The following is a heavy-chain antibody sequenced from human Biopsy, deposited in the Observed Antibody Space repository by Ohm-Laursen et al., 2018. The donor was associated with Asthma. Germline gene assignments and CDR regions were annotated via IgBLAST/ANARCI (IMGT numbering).Heavy chain of an antibody. V-gene: IGHV1-18*01. CDR3: ARAVDYSHYYGIDV. CDR2: ISVYNGNT. J-gene: IGHJ6*02. D-gene: IGHD3-10*01. CDR1: GYTFNSAG. Sequence: ASVKVSCKTSGYTFNSAGITWVRQAPGQGLEWMGWISVYNGNTKVAQKLQDRVTMITDISTSTAYMELRSLRSDDTAVYLCARAVDYSHYYGIDVWGQGTTVTVS.